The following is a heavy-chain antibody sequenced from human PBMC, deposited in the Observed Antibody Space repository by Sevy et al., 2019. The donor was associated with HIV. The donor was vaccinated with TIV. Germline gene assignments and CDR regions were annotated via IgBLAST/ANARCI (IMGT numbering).Heavy chain of an antibody. CDR2: IYSGGTT. CDR1: GFTVSSND. V-gene: IGHV3-53*01. D-gene: IGHD6-25*01. J-gene: IGHJ6*02. Sequence: GGSLRLSCAISGFTVSSNDMNWVRLAPGKGLEWVSIIYSGGTTYYADSVKGRFSISRDNSKNTLYLHMNSLRDEDTALYYCARHRGAAAGLFVRMDVWGQGTTVTVSS. CDR3: ARHRGAAAGLFVRMDV.